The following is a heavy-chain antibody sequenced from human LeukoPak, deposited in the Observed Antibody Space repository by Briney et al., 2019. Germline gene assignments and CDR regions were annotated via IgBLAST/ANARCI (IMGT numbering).Heavy chain of an antibody. CDR3: YLLDFWSGHYSSYYMDV. D-gene: IGHD3-3*01. J-gene: IGHJ6*03. Sequence: ASVKVSCKASGYTFTNYGISWVRQAPGQGLEWMGWISAYNGNTNYAQKLQGRVTMTTDTSTSTAYMELRSLRSDDTAVYYCYLLDFWSGHYSSYYMDVWGKGTTVTVSS. V-gene: IGHV1-18*01. CDR2: ISAYNGNT. CDR1: GYTFTNYG.